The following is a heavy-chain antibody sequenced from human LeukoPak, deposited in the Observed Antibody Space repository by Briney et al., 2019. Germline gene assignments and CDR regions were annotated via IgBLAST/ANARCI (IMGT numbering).Heavy chain of an antibody. CDR3: ARTELNCSGGSCYYYYFGS. J-gene: IGHJ4*02. Sequence: SETQSLTCAVSGGSISSSNWWSWVRQPPGKGLEWIGEIYHSGSTNYNPSLKSRVTISVDKSKNQFSLKLSSVTAADTAVYYCARTELNCSGGSCYYYYFGSWGQGTLVTVSS. CDR2: IYHSGST. D-gene: IGHD2-15*01. V-gene: IGHV4-4*02. CDR1: GGSISSSNW.